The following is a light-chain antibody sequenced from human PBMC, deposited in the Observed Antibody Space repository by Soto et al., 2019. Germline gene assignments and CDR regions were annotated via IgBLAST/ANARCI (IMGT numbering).Light chain of an antibody. CDR1: QGISSY. CDR3: QQLNSYPS. V-gene: IGKV1-9*01. J-gene: IGKJ1*01. Sequence: DIQLTQSPSFLSASVGDRVTITCRASQGISSYLAWYQQKPGKAPKLLIYAASTLQSGVPSRFSGSGSGTEFTLTISCLQTEDFATYYCQQLNSYPSFGQGTKVEIK. CDR2: AAS.